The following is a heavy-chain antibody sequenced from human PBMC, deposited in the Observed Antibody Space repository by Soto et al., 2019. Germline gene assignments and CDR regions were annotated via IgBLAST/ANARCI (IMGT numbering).Heavy chain of an antibody. CDR1: GFTFSSYA. CDR3: AKGRERVVLNYYYYYGMDV. V-gene: IGHV3-23*01. CDR2: ISGSGGST. Sequence: GGSLRLSCAASGFTFSSYAMSWVRQAPGKGLEWVSAISGSGGSTYYADSVKGRFTISRDNSKNTLYLQMNSLRAEDTAVYYCAKGRERVVLNYYYYYGMDVWGQGTTVTVSS. D-gene: IGHD2-21*01. J-gene: IGHJ6*02.